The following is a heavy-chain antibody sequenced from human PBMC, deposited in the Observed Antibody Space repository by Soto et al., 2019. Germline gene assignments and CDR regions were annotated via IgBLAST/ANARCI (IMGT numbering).Heavy chain of an antibody. CDR2: ISYDGSNK. CDR1: GFTFSSYG. CDR3: AKQGYCSSTSCYFFSSSSNNWFDP. V-gene: IGHV3-30*18. J-gene: IGHJ5*02. D-gene: IGHD2-2*01. Sequence: GGSLRLSCAASGFTFSSYGMHWVRQAPGKGLEWVAVISYDGSNKYYADSVKGRFTISRDNSKNTLYLQMNSLRAEDTAVYYCAKQGYCSSTSCYFFSSSSNNWFDPWGQGTLVTVSS.